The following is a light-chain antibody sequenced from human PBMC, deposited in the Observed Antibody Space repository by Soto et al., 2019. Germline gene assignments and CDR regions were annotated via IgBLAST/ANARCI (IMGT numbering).Light chain of an antibody. CDR1: SSDVGTYNS. J-gene: IGLJ2*01. CDR2: EVS. V-gene: IGLV2-14*01. CDR3: SSYTSSSTLL. Sequence: QSVLTQPSSVSGSPGQSITISCTGTSSDVGTYNSVSWYQQHSGKAPKLMIYEVSNRPSGVSNRFSGSKSGNTASLTISGLQAEDEADYYCSSYTSSSTLLFGGGTKLTVL.